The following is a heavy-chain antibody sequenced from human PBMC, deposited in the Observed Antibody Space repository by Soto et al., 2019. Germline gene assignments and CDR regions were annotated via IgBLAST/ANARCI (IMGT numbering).Heavy chain of an antibody. CDR3: AKRPSRRHMIVVAKRVVSQEYGMDV. Sequence: PGGSLRLSCAASGFTFSSYAMSWVRQAPGKGLEWVSAISGSGGSTYYADSVKGRFTISRDNSKNPLYLQMSSLRAEDTAVYYCAKRPSRRHMIVVAKRVVSQEYGMDVWGQGTTVTVSS. D-gene: IGHD3-22*01. CDR1: GFTFSSYA. CDR2: ISGSGGST. V-gene: IGHV3-23*01. J-gene: IGHJ6*02.